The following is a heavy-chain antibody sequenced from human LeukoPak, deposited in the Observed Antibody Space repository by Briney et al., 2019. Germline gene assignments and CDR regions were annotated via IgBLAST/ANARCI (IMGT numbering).Heavy chain of an antibody. V-gene: IGHV1-69*13. CDR3: AGFFYDNSNDAFDI. Sequence: GASVKVSCKASGGTFSNHDFTFTSYAISWVRQAPGQGLEWMGGIIPIYGRADYPQKFQGRVTITADESTRTVTMQLSSLRSEDTAVYYCAGFFYDNSNDAFDIWGQGTVVTVS. J-gene: IGHJ3*02. CDR1: GGTFSNHDFTFTSYA. D-gene: IGHD3-22*01. CDR2: IIPIYGRA.